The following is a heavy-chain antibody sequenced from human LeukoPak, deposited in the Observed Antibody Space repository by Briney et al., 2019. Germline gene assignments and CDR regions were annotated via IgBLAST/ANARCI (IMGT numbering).Heavy chain of an antibody. J-gene: IGHJ4*02. V-gene: IGHV1-46*01. D-gene: IGHD2-8*01. CDR1: GYTFTSYY. Sequence: GASVKVSCKASGYTFTSYYMHWVRQAPGQGLEWMGIINPSGGSTSYAQKFQGRVTMTRDTSTSTVYMELSSLRSEDTAVYYCARVQGEYCTNGVCSAAGYFDYWGQGTLVTVSS. CDR3: ARVQGEYCTNGVCSAAGYFDY. CDR2: INPSGGST.